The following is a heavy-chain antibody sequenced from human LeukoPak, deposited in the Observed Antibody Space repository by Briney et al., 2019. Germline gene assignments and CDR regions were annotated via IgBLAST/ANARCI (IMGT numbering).Heavy chain of an antibody. CDR2: IRYDGSNK. CDR1: GFTFSSYG. D-gene: IGHD6-19*01. CDR3: AKDPVYSSGWYGPNY. V-gene: IGHV3-30*02. J-gene: IGHJ4*02. Sequence: GGSLRLSCAASGFTFSSYGMHWVRQAPGKGLEWVAFIRYDGSNKYYADSVKGRFTISRDNSKNTLYLQMNSLRAEDTAVYYCAKDPVYSSGWYGPNYWGQGTLVTVSS.